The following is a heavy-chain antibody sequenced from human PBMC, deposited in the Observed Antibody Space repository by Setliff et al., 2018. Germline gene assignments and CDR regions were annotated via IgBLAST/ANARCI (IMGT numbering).Heavy chain of an antibody. CDR1: GYSFTSYW. CDR3: ARYDSSGYHYYYGMDV. D-gene: IGHD3-22*01. V-gene: IGHV5-51*01. Sequence: GESLKISCRGSGYSFTSYWIGRVRQMPGKGLEWMGIIYPGDSDTRYSPSFQGQVTISADKSISTAYLQCSSLKASDTAMYYCARYDSSGYHYYYGMDVWGQGTTVTVSS. CDR2: IYPGDSDT. J-gene: IGHJ6*02.